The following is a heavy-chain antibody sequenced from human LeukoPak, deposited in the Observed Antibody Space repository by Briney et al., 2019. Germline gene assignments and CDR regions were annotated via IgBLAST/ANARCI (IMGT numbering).Heavy chain of an antibody. D-gene: IGHD3-10*01. Sequence: GGSLRLSCAASGFTFSSYGMHWVRQAPGKGLEWVAVIWYDGSNKYYADSVRGRFTVSRDNSKSTLDLQMNSLKTEDTAVYYCTLIQGWGSGSYYRDFWGQGTLVTVSS. CDR1: GFTFSSYG. V-gene: IGHV3-33*01. CDR2: IWYDGSNK. CDR3: TLIQGWGSGSYYRDF. J-gene: IGHJ4*02.